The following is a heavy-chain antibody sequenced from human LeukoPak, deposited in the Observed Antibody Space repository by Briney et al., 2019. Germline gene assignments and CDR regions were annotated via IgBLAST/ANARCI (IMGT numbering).Heavy chain of an antibody. D-gene: IGHD3-22*01. Sequence: ASVKVSCKASGYTFTGYYMHWVRQAPGQGLEWMGWINPNSGGTNYALKFQGRVTMTRDTSISTAYMDLSRLRSDDTAVYYCARGPVITMIVVVSKDLPIDYWGQGTLVTVSS. V-gene: IGHV1-2*02. CDR1: GYTFTGYY. CDR3: ARGPVITMIVVVSKDLPIDY. CDR2: INPNSGGT. J-gene: IGHJ4*02.